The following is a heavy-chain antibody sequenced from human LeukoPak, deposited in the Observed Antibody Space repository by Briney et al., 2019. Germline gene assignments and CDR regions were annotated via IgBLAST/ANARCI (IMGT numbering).Heavy chain of an antibody. CDR1: GGSFSGYC. V-gene: IGHV4-34*01. CDR2: INHSGST. Sequence: SETLSLTCAVYGGSFSGYCWSWIRQPPGKGLEWIGEINHSGSTNYNPSLKSRVTISVDTSKNQFSLKMTSVNAADTAIYYCARPGGGPIRWGQGTLVTVSS. J-gene: IGHJ4*02. CDR3: ARPGGGPIR. D-gene: IGHD2-15*01.